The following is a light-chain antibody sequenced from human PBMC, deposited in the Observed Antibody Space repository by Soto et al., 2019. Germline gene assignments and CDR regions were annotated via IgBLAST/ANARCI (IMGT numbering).Light chain of an antibody. CDR1: QGVTTN. Sequence: EIVMTQSPGTLSVSPGERATLSCRAGQGVTTNFAWYQQKSGQSPRLLIYDVSIRATGVAARFSGTGSETDFTLTISGLQSDDSAVYFCQQYNNWPFSFGQGTRLEIK. V-gene: IGKV3-15*01. J-gene: IGKJ5*01. CDR2: DVS. CDR3: QQYNNWPFS.